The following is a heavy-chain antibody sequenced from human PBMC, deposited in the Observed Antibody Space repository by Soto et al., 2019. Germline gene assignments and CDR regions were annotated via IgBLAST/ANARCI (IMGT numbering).Heavy chain of an antibody. V-gene: IGHV4-4*07. J-gene: IGHJ5*02. CDR1: GGSISSYS. Sequence: QVQLQEPGPGLVKPSETLSLSCTVSGGSISSYSWTWIRQPVGKGLECIGRIYTSGSMNYNPSLRSRVSMSVDTSKNQFFLNLSSVTAADTAVYYCARGFDTWGQGTLVTVSS. CDR3: ARGFDT. CDR2: IYTSGSM.